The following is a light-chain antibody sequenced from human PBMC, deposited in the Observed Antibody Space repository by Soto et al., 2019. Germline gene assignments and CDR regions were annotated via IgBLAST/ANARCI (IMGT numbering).Light chain of an antibody. CDR2: GAS. CDR3: QRYGSSPLYT. Sequence: EIVLTQSTGTLSLSPGERATLSCRASQSVSSSYLGWYQQKPGQAPRLLIYGASSRATGVPDRFSGSGSGTDFTLTISRLEPEDFAVYYCQRYGSSPLYTFGQGTKLEIK. V-gene: IGKV3-20*01. J-gene: IGKJ2*01. CDR1: QSVSSSY.